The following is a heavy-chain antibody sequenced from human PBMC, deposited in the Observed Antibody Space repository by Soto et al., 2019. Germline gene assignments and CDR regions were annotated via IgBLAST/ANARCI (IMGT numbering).Heavy chain of an antibody. D-gene: IGHD3-3*01. V-gene: IGHV1-46*01. J-gene: IGHJ6*02. CDR2: INPSGGRI. CDR3: ARDGPPTTTGVGPSYTMDV. CDR1: GYTFTSYQ. Sequence: QMQLAQSGAEVKKPGASVKVSCKASGYTFTSYQMHWVRQAPGQGLEWMGIINPSGGRITYAARFQCIVKMTRGKYTNTGYMELRSLRSEDTDVSYCARDGPPTTTGVGPSYTMDVWGQGTTVTVSS.